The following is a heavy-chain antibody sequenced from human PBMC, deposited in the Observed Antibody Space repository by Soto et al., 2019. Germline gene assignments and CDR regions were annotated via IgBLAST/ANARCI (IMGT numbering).Heavy chain of an antibody. V-gene: IGHV3-30*03. Sequence: HPGGSLRLSCAASGFTFSDFGMHWVRQSPGKGLEWVAVISFEGSNKYFAESVKGRFTISRDDSKNTVYLQMNSLRPEDTAVYFCARDLNDYNYEYKFGFWGQGTLVTVSS. CDR2: ISFEGSNK. CDR1: GFTFSDFG. D-gene: IGHD4-4*01. CDR3: ARDLNDYNYEYKFGF. J-gene: IGHJ4*02.